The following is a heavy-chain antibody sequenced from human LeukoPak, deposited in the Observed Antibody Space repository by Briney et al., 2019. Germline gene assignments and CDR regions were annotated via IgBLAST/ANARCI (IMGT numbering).Heavy chain of an antibody. CDR2: ITSKPNSYET. V-gene: IGHV3-73*01. D-gene: IGHD6-19*01. CDR3: AGGRGWYSPDY. Sequence: GGSLRLSCAAPGFTFSGSAMHWVSQASGKWLEWVGRITSKPNSYETVYAASMNGRFTISRDDSKNTAYLQMNSLKTEDTAVYYCAGGRGWYSPDYWGQGTLVTVSS. CDR1: GFTFSGSA. J-gene: IGHJ4*02.